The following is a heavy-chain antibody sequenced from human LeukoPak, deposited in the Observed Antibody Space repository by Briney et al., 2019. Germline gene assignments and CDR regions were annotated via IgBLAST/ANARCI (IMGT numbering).Heavy chain of an antibody. V-gene: IGHV3-11*01. D-gene: IGHD3-22*01. J-gene: IGHJ4*02. Sequence: GASLRLSCAASGFTFSDYYMSWIRQAPGKGLEWISSISGSGNTIYYADSAMGRFTISRDNAKNSLYLLMNSLTAEDTAVYYCARDRSGGTYYYDSSGYSFWGQGTLVTVSS. CDR3: ARDRSGGTYYYDSSGYSF. CDR1: GFTFSDYY. CDR2: ISGSGNTI.